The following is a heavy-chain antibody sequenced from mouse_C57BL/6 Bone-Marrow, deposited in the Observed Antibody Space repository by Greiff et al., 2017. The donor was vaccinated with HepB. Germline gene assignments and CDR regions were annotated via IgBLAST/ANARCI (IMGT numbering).Heavy chain of an antibody. V-gene: IGHV1-47*01. J-gene: IGHJ3*01. Sequence: QVQLKESGAELVKPGASVKMSCKASGYTFTTYPIEWMKQNHGKSLEWIGNFHPYNDDTKYNEKFKGKATLTVEKSSSTVYLELSRLTSDDSAVYYCARGAYGNPAWFAYWGQGTLVTVSA. CDR1: GYTFTTYP. CDR2: FHPYNDDT. D-gene: IGHD2-1*01. CDR3: ARGAYGNPAWFAY.